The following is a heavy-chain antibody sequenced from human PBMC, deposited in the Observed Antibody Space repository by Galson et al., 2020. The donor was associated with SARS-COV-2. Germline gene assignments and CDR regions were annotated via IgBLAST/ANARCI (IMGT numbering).Heavy chain of an antibody. D-gene: IGHD3-22*01. V-gene: IGHV1-18*04. CDR3: ARDPLYDSSATRDY. Sequence: ASVKVSCKASGYTFTSYGISWVRQAPGQGLEWMGWISAYNGNTNYAQKLQGRVTMTTDTSTSTAYMELRSLRSDDTAVYYCARDPLYDSSATRDYWGQGTLVTVSS. CDR1: GYTFTSYG. J-gene: IGHJ4*02. CDR2: ISAYNGNT.